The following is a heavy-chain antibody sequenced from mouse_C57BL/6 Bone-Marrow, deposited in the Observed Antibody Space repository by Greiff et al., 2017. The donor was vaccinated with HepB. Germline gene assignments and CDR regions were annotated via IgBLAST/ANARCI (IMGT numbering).Heavy chain of an antibody. J-gene: IGHJ3*01. Sequence: DVKLQESGAELVRPGASVKLSCTASGFNIKDDYMHWVKQRPEQGLEWIGWIDPENGDTEYASKFQGKATITADTSSNTAYLQLSSLTSEDTAVYYCTTVLFAYWGQGTLVTVSA. CDR2: IDPENGDT. CDR1: GFNIKDDY. CDR3: TTVLFAY. V-gene: IGHV14-4*01.